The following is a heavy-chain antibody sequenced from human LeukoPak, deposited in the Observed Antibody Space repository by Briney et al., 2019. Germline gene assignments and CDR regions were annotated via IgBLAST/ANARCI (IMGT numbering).Heavy chain of an antibody. Sequence: PGRSLRLSCAASGFTFSSYGMHWVRQAPGKGLEWVAVIWYDGSNKYYADSVKGRFTISRDNSKNTLYLQMNSLRAEDTAVYYCARDGGADSHYYGSGRSGYYYYYGMDVWGQGTTVTVSS. J-gene: IGHJ6*02. D-gene: IGHD3-10*01. CDR1: GFTFSSYG. V-gene: IGHV3-33*01. CDR2: IWYDGSNK. CDR3: ARDGGADSHYYGSGRSGYYYYYGMDV.